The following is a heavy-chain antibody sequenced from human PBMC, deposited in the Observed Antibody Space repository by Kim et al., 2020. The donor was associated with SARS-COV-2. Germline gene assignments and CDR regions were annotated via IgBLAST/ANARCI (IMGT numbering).Heavy chain of an antibody. Sequence: GGSLRLSCAASGFTFSNYVMSWVRQAPGKGLEWVSGISGNGDRTCYADSVKGRFTISRDNSKNTVCLQMGSLRAEDTAVYYCAKYCSAATCFYYYGMDGWSQGATVT. V-gene: IGHV3-23*01. J-gene: IGHJ6*02. D-gene: IGHD2-15*01. CDR3: AKYCSAATCFYYYGMDG. CDR2: ISGNGDRT. CDR1: GFTFSNYV.